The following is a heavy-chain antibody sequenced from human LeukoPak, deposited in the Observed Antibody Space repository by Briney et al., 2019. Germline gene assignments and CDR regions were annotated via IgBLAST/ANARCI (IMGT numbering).Heavy chain of an antibody. J-gene: IGHJ4*02. CDR3: ARTTRDYGDSYFDS. V-gene: IGHV4-59*01. Sequence: SETLSLTGTVSGGSISSYCWSWIRQSPGKGLEWIGYIYYSGIINYNPSLVSRITISMDTSKSQFSLKLSSVTAADTAIYFCARTTRDYGDSYFDSWGQGTLVTVSS. CDR2: IYYSGII. D-gene: IGHD4-17*01. CDR1: GGSISSYC.